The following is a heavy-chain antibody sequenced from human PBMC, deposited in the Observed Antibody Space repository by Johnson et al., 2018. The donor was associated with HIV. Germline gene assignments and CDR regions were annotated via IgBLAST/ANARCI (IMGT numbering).Heavy chain of an antibody. CDR2: ISWNSGSI. J-gene: IGHJ3*02. V-gene: IGHV3-9*01. D-gene: IGHD1-26*01. CDR1: GFTFDDYA. CDR3: AKGLGWELLTHDAFDI. Sequence: VQLVESGGGLVQPGRSLRLSCAASGFTFDDYAMHWVRQAPGKGLEWVSGISWNSGSIGYAASVKCRFTISRDNAKNSLYLQMNSLRAEDTALYYCAKGLGWELLTHDAFDIWGQGTMVTVSS.